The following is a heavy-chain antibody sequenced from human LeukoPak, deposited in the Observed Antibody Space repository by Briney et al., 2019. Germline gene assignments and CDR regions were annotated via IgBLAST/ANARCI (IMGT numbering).Heavy chain of an antibody. Sequence: SETLSLTCIVSGDFVRNSNYYWDWIRQSPGKGLEWIGSIYYSGRTYYNPSLKTRVSMSVDTTKNQFSPKLTSVTAADTAVYYCARRRYYDGSGYLDWGQGTLVIVS. D-gene: IGHD3-22*01. CDR3: ARRRYYDGSGYLD. J-gene: IGHJ1*01. CDR2: IYYSGRT. V-gene: IGHV4-39*01. CDR1: GDFVRNSNYY.